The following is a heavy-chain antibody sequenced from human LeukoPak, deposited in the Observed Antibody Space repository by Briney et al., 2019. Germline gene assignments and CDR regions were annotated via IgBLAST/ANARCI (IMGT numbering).Heavy chain of an antibody. Sequence: SETLSLTCAVYGGSFSGYYWSWSRQPPGKGLEWIGEINHSGSTNYNPSLKSRVTISVDTSKNQFSLKLTSVTAADTAVYYCARHGGPTRGGWFDPWGQGTLVTVSS. D-gene: IGHD1-26*01. J-gene: IGHJ5*02. CDR3: ARHGGPTRGGWFDP. V-gene: IGHV4-34*01. CDR1: GGSFSGYY. CDR2: INHSGST.